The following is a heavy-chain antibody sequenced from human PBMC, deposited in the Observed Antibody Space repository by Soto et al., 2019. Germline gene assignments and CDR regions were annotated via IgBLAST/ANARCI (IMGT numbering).Heavy chain of an antibody. D-gene: IGHD6-6*01. V-gene: IGHV4-59*07. Sequence: SDTLSLTCSVSGGSISGYYWSWIRQAPGKGLEWIGYVYDTGSTSYNPSLQSRVTISVDTSKKQFSLSLRLVTAADTAVYFCARSIAVPSSHIDHWGQGTRVTVSS. CDR2: VYDTGST. CDR1: GGSISGYY. CDR3: ARSIAVPSSHIDH. J-gene: IGHJ4*02.